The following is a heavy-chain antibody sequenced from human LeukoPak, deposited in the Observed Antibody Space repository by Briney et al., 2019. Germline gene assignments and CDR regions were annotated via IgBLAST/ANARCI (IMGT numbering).Heavy chain of an antibody. CDR3: ARRAGEYSHPYDY. CDR2: IYSGGNT. J-gene: IGHJ4*02. V-gene: IGHV3-53*01. CDR1: GFTVSINS. D-gene: IGHD4-17*01. Sequence: GGSLRLSCTVSGFTVSINSMSWVRQAPGKGLEWVSFIYSGGNTHCSDSVKGRFTISRDNSKNTLYLQINSLRAEDTAVYYCARRAGEYSHPYDYWGQGTLVTASS.